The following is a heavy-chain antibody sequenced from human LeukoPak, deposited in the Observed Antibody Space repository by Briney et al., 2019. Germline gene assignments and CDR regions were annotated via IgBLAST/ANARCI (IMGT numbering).Heavy chain of an antibody. V-gene: IGHV4-59*08. CDR2: IYYSGTT. J-gene: IGHJ3*01. Sequence: PSETLSLTCTVSGASMKNFYWGWIRQPPGKGLEGLGYIYYSGTTTYSPSLTSRVTISVDMSKNQFSLKLNSVTAADTAVYYCARPRIWFGQLVSDAFDVWGQGAMVTVSS. CDR3: ARPRIWFGQLVSDAFDV. D-gene: IGHD3-10*01. CDR1: GASMKNFY.